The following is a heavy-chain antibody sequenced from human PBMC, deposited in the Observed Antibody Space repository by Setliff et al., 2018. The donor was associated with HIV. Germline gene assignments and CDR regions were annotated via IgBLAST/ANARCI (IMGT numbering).Heavy chain of an antibody. J-gene: IGHJ3*02. CDR3: ARLGDDSSGYSRVGDFDI. V-gene: IGHV1-3*01. D-gene: IGHD3-22*01. CDR2: INAGNGNT. CDR1: GYTFTSYA. Sequence: ASVKVSCKASGYTFTSYAMHWVRQAPGQRLEWMGWINAGNGNTKYSQKFQGRVTITRDTSASTAYVELSSLRSEDTAVYYCARLGDDSSGYSRVGDFDIWGQGTMVTVSS.